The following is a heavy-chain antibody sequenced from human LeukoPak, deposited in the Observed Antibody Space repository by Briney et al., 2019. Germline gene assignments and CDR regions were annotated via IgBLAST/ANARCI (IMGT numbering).Heavy chain of an antibody. V-gene: IGHV7-4-1*02. CDR3: ARVGRMATPTSTAEYFQH. D-gene: IGHD5-24*01. Sequence: ASVKVSCKASGYAFISYAMNWVRQAPGQGFEWMGWINTNTGNTTYAQGFTGRFVFSLDTSVSTAYLQISSLKAEDTAVYYCARVGRMATPTSTAEYFQHWGQGTLVTVSS. CDR2: INTNTGNT. CDR1: GYAFISYA. J-gene: IGHJ1*01.